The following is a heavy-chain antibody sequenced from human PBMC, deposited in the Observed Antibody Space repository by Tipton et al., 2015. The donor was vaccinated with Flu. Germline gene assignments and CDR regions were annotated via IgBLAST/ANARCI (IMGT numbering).Heavy chain of an antibody. Sequence: LRLSCTVSGGSISSYYWSWIRQPPGKGLEWIGYIYYSGSTNYNPSLKSRVTISVDTSKNQFSLKLSSVTAADTAVYYCARITGHSSGWPYYFDYWGQGTLVTVSS. CDR1: GGSISSYY. D-gene: IGHD6-19*01. J-gene: IGHJ4*02. CDR2: IYYSGST. V-gene: IGHV4-59*08. CDR3: ARITGHSSGWPYYFDY.